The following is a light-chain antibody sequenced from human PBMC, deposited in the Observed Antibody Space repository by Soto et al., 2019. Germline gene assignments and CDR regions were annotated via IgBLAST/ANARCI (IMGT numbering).Light chain of an antibody. Sequence: DIQMTQSPSSLSASGGDRVTITCRASQSISSYLNWYQQKPGKAPKLLIYAASSLQSGVTSRFSGSGSGTDFILTISSLQPEDFATYYFQQSYSIPAFGQGTKLEIK. CDR2: AAS. CDR3: QQSYSIPA. V-gene: IGKV1-39*01. J-gene: IGKJ2*01. CDR1: QSISSY.